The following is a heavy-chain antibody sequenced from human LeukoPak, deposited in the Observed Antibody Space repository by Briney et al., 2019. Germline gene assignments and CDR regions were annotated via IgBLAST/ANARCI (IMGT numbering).Heavy chain of an antibody. CDR3: ARTIVGAPDY. D-gene: IGHD1-26*01. J-gene: IGHJ4*02. CDR2: IYYSGST. V-gene: IGHV4-39*01. CDR1: GGSISSSSHY. Sequence: PSETLSLTCTVSGGSISSSSHYWGWIRQPPGKGLEWIGSIYYSGSTYYNPPLKSRVTISVDTSKNQFSLKLSSVTAADRAVYYCARTIVGAPDYWGQGTLVTVSS.